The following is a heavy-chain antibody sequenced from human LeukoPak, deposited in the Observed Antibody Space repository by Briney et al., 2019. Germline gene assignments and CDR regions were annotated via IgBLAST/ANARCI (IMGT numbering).Heavy chain of an antibody. J-gene: IGHJ4*01. V-gene: IGHV1-2*02. D-gene: IGHD4-23*01. CDR3: ARDVHDYGGNSGFDY. Sequence: ASVNVSCKASGYFFRDYYMHWVRQAPGQGLEWMGWINPSSGDANYAQKFQGRVTMTSDTSISTAYLELNRLRADDTAIYFCARDVHDYGGNSGFDYWGQGSAVIVSS. CDR1: GYFFRDYY. CDR2: INPSSGDA.